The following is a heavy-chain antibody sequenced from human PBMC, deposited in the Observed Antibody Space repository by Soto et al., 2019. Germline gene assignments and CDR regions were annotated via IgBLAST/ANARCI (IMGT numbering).Heavy chain of an antibody. V-gene: IGHV4-59*01. D-gene: IGHD1-7*01. Sequence: SEALCLPGLVSVGAITSSNLRWVRHFPGKGLKWIAYTSYTGNTNYNPSLKSRVTTSMDTSKNQLSLKLTSMTAAGTAVYYCAKDTQELELLWFDPWGQGTLVTVSS. CDR3: AKDTQELELLWFDP. CDR2: TSYTGNT. CDR1: VGAITSSN. J-gene: IGHJ5*02.